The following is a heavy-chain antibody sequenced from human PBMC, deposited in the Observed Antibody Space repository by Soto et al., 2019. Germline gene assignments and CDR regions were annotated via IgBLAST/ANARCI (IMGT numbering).Heavy chain of an antibody. D-gene: IGHD3-10*01. CDR1: GFTFGDYA. J-gene: IGHJ4*02. V-gene: IGHV3-49*04. CDR2: IRSKDYGGTT. CDR3: VIIAGWTSPDFDE. Sequence: SLRLSCTASGFTFGDYAMSWVRQAPGKGLEWVGLIRSKDYGGTTEYAASVKGRFTISRDDSKSIAYLQMNSLKTEDTGVYYCVIIAGWTSPDFDEWGQGHLV.